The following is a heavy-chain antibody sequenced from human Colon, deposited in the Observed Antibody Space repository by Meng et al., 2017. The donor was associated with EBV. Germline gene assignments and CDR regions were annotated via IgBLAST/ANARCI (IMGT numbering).Heavy chain of an antibody. D-gene: IGHD2-2*01. CDR2: IYHGGSP. CDR3: ARVMRYQLLRFFDY. V-gene: IGHV4-4*01. Sequence: LQESGPGLVMPPGPLCLTVAVSGDSVRSVTWWTWVRQPPGKGLEWIGEIYHGGSPNYNPSLESRVTISVDKSKNQFSLDLTSVTAADTAVYFCARVMRYQLLRFFDYWGQGILVTVSS. J-gene: IGHJ4*02. CDR1: GDSVRSVTW.